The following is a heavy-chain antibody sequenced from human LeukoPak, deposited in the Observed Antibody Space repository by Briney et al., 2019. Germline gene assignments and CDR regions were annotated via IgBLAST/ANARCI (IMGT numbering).Heavy chain of an antibody. D-gene: IGHD5-18*01. J-gene: IGHJ3*02. CDR2: IYYSGST. CDR3: ARVLGRYSYGYKAFDI. V-gene: IGHV4-59*12. CDR1: GGSISSYY. Sequence: SETLSLTCTVSGGSISSYYWSWIRQPPGKGLEWIGYIYYSGSTNYNPSLKSRVTISVDTSKNQFSLKLSSVTAADTAVYYCARVLGRYSYGYKAFDIWGQGTMVTVSS.